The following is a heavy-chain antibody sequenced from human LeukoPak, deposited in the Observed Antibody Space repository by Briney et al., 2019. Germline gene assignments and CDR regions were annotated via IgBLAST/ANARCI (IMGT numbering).Heavy chain of an antibody. CDR1: GFTFSSYS. CDR3: ARRPTYQVS. V-gene: IGHV3-48*01. J-gene: IGHJ5*02. CDR2: ISSSSSTT. Sequence: GGSLRLSCAASGFTFSSYSMNWVRQAPGKGLEWVSYISSSSSTTYYADSVKGRFTISRDNSKSTLYLQMNSLRAEDTAVYYCARRPTYQVSWGQGTLATVSS. D-gene: IGHD2-2*01.